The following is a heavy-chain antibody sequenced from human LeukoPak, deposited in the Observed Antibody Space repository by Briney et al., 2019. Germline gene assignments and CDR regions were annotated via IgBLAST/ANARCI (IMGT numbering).Heavy chain of an antibody. Sequence: SETLSLTCTVSGGSISSSIYYWGWIRQPPGKGLEWIGSIYYSGSTYYNPSRKSRVTISVDASKNQFSLKLSSVTAADTAVYYCARTWFGELLFNWFDPWGQGTLVTVSS. CDR2: IYYSGST. J-gene: IGHJ5*02. CDR3: ARTWFGELLFNWFDP. D-gene: IGHD3-10*01. V-gene: IGHV4-39*01. CDR1: GGSISSSIYY.